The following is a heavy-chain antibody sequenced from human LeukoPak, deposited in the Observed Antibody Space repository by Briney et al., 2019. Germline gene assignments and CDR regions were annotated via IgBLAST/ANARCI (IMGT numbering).Heavy chain of an antibody. CDR2: IYHSGNT. CDR3: AREEGIAAAGALEY. V-gene: IGHV4-59*01. Sequence: PSETLSLTCAVYGGSFSGYYWSWIRQPPGKGLEWIGFIYHSGNTNYNPSLTTRVTMSVDTSKTQITLRLSSVTAADTAVYYCAREEGIAAAGALEYWGQGIPVTVSS. D-gene: IGHD6-13*01. CDR1: GGSFSGYY. J-gene: IGHJ4*02.